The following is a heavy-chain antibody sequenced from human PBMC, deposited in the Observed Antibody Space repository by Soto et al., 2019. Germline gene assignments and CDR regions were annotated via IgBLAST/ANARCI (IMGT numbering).Heavy chain of an antibody. CDR2: ISRDGGTK. CDR3: TGEVASGY. J-gene: IGHJ4*02. Sequence: QVQLVESGGGVVQPGRSLRLSCAVSGFTVSTYGMHWVRQAPGKGLEWVAVISRDGGTKFYADSVKGRFTISKDNSRNTLVLEMNSLRGDDMAVYYCTGEVASGYWGQGTLVTVSP. D-gene: IGHD2-8*02. V-gene: IGHV3-30*03. CDR1: GFTVSTYG.